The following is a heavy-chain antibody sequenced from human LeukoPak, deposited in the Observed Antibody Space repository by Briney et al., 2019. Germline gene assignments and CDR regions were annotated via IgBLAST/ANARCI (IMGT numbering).Heavy chain of an antibody. Sequence: GGSLRLSCAASGFTLSTYWMHWVRQAPGKGLVWVSRINSEGSSTTYADSVKGRFTISRDNAKNLLYLQINSLRAEDTAVYHCARYPAPQGWFDSWGQGTLVTVSS. J-gene: IGHJ5*01. CDR3: ARYPAPQGWFDS. CDR1: GFTLSTYW. CDR2: INSEGSST. V-gene: IGHV3-74*01.